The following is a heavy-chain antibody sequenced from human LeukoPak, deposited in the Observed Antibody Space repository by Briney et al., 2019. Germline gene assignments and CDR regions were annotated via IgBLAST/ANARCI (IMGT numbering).Heavy chain of an antibody. CDR1: GGSISSGDFY. V-gene: IGHV4-30-4*01. J-gene: IGHJ5*02. CDR3: ARHYGP. CDR2: TYHSGIT. D-gene: IGHD3-16*01. Sequence: PSETLSLTCTVSGGSISSGDFYWSWIRQPPEKGLEYIGYTYHSGITFYNPSLRSRVTVSIDTSKNQFSLKLNSVTAADTAVYYCARHYGPWGQGTLVTVSS.